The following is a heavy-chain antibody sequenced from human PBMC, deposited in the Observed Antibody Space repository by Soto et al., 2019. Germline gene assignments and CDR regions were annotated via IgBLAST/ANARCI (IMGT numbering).Heavy chain of an antibody. CDR2: IYYSGST. CDR1: GGSISSGCYY. V-gene: IGHV4-31*03. J-gene: IGHJ4*02. D-gene: IGHD3-9*01. CDR3: ARGEDYDILTGLY. Sequence: SETLSLTCTVSGGSISSGCYYWSWIRQHPGKGLEWIGYIYYSGSTYYNPSLKSRVTISVDTSKNQFSLKLSSVTAADTAVYYCARGEDYDILTGLYWGQGTLVTVSS.